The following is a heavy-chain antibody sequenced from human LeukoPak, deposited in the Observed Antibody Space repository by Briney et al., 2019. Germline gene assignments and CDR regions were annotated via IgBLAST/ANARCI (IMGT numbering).Heavy chain of an antibody. CDR1: GCSFTIYW. Sequence: GESLKISCKGSGCSFTIYWIAWVRQMPGKGLEWMGVIYPGDSDTRYSPSFQGQVTLSADKSISTAYLQWSSLKASDTAIYYCARALVGAATLSYWGQGTLVTVSS. J-gene: IGHJ4*02. D-gene: IGHD1-26*01. CDR2: IYPGDSDT. V-gene: IGHV5-51*01. CDR3: ARALVGAATLSY.